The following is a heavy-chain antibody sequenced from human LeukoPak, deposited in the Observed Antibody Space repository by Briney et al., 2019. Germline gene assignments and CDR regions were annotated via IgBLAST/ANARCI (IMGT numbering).Heavy chain of an antibody. D-gene: IGHD3-22*01. J-gene: IGHJ3*02. CDR2: IYYSGTT. V-gene: IGHV4-39*01. Sequence: SETLSLTCTVSGGSIRSTSYYWGWIRQPPGKGLEWIGNIYYSGTTQYKPSLKSRVTISVDTSNNQLSLKLTSVTAADTAVYYCAGGRWHYSDSTGYYRDIWGQGTMVTVSS. CDR1: GGSIRSTSYY. CDR3: AGGRWHYSDSTGYYRDI.